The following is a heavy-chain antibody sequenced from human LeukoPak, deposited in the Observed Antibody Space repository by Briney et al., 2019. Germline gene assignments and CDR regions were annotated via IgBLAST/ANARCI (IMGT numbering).Heavy chain of an antibody. V-gene: IGHV1-2*02. CDR2: IHPNSGGT. CDR1: GYTFTGYY. CDR3: ARLASVPG. J-gene: IGHJ1*01. D-gene: IGHD6-19*01. Sequence: ASVKVSCKASGYTFTGYYLHWARQAPGQGLEWMGWIHPNSGGTNYAQKFQGRVTMTRDTSISTAYMELSSLRSDDTAVYFCARLASVPGWGQGPLVTVSS.